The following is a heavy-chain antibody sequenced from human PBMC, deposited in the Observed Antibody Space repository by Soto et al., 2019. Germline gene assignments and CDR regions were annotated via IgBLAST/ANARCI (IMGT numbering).Heavy chain of an antibody. D-gene: IGHD3-22*01. J-gene: IGHJ6*02. CDR2: IYRGEST. CDR3: ARYYDYSGGTSGGMDV. V-gene: IGHV3-53*01. Sequence: DVQLVESGGGLIQPGGSLRLSCAAYGCNDSSNLMSWVRRGPGKGLERVETIYRGESTYYTDSVKGRFTISRDNSKNTLYLQMNSLRAEDTALYYCARYYDYSGGTSGGMDVWGQGTTVTVSS. CDR1: GCNDSSNL.